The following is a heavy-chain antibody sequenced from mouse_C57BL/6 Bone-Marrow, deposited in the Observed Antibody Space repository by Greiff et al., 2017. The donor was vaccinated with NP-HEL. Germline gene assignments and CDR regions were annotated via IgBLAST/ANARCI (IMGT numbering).Heavy chain of an antibody. D-gene: IGHD3-2*02. CDR1: GYTFTNYW. V-gene: IGHV1-63*01. CDR2: IYPGGGYT. CDR3: AREGGSSGPFDY. J-gene: IGHJ2*01. Sequence: LVESGAELVRPGTSVKMSCKASGYTFTNYWIGWAKQRPGHGLEWIGDIYPGGGYTNYNEKFKGKATLTADKSSSTAYMQFSSLTSEDSAIYYCAREGGSSGPFDYWGQGTTLTVSS.